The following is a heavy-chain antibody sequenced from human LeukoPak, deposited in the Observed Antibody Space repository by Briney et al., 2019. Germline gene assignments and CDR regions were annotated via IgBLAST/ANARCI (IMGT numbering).Heavy chain of an antibody. Sequence: SETLSLTCTVSGGSISSYYWSWIRQPAGKGLEWIGRIYTSGSTNYNPSLKSRVTISVDTSKNQFSLKLSSVTAADTAVYYCARDPGFYGSGTTGAFDIWGQGTMVTVSS. D-gene: IGHD3-10*01. CDR3: ARDPGFYGSGTTGAFDI. J-gene: IGHJ3*02. V-gene: IGHV4-4*07. CDR2: IYTSGST. CDR1: GGSISSYY.